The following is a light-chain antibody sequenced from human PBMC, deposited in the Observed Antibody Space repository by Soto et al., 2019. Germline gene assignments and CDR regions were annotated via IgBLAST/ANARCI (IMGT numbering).Light chain of an antibody. CDR2: DAS. Sequence: EIVLPQSPATLSFPPGARARLSCRASQSVSSNLAWYQQKPGQAPRLLIYDASTRATGIPDRFSGSGSGADFTLTISRLEPEDFAVYYCQQYGNSPITFGQGTRLEIK. V-gene: IGKV3-20*01. J-gene: IGKJ5*01. CDR3: QQYGNSPIT. CDR1: QSVSSN.